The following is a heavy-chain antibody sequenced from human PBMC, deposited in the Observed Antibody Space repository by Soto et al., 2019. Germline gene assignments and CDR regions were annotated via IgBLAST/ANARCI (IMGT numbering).Heavy chain of an antibody. Sequence: ASVKVSCKASGYTFTCYYMHWVRQAPGQGLEWMGWINPNSGGTNYAQKFQGWVTMTRDTSISTAYMELSRLRSDDTAVYYCARGALYSSSSLGSDAFDIWGQGTMVTVSS. J-gene: IGHJ3*02. CDR1: GYTFTCYY. V-gene: IGHV1-2*04. D-gene: IGHD6-6*01. CDR3: ARGALYSSSSLGSDAFDI. CDR2: INPNSGGT.